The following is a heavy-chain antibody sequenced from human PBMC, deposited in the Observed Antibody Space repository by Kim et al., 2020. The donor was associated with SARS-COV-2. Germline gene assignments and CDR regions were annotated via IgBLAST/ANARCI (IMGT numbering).Heavy chain of an antibody. D-gene: IGHD2-2*02. J-gene: IGHJ5*02. CDR1: GYTFTSYA. CDR3: ASIPSAYCSSTNCYSWFDP. CDR2: INTNTGNP. V-gene: IGHV7-4-1*02. Sequence: ASVKVSCKASGYTFTSYAMNWVRQAPGQGLEWMGWINTNTGNPTYAQGFTGRFVFSLDTSVNTAYLQISSLKAEDTAVYYCASIPSAYCSSTNCYSWFDPWGQGTLVTVSS.